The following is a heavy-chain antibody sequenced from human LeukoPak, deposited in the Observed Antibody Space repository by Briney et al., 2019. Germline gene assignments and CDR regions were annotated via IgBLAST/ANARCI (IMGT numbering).Heavy chain of an antibody. CDR2: INHSGST. CDR1: GGSFSGYY. J-gene: IGHJ4*02. D-gene: IGHD6-13*01. V-gene: IGHV4-34*01. Sequence: PSETLSLTCAVYGGSFSGYYWSWIRQPPGKGLEWIGEINHSGSTNYNPSLKSRVTISVDTSKNQFSLKLSSVTAADTAVYYCARANKSWELVQAHFDYWGQGTLVTVSS. CDR3: ARANKSWELVQAHFDY.